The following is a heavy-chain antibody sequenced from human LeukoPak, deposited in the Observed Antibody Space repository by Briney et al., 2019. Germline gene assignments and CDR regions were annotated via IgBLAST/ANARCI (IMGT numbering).Heavy chain of an antibody. V-gene: IGHV3-20*04. J-gene: IGHJ4*02. Sequence: GGSLRLSCAASGFTFDDYGMSWVRQAPGKGLEWVSGINWNGGSTGYADSVKGRFTISRDNAKNSLYLQMNSLRAEDTAVYYCARDLRSSGYYAFDYWGQGTLVTVSS. CDR1: GFTFDDYG. D-gene: IGHD3-22*01. CDR2: INWNGGST. CDR3: ARDLRSSGYYAFDY.